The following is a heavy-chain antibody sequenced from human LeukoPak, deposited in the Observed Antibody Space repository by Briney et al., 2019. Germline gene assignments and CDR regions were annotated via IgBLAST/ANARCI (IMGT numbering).Heavy chain of an antibody. CDR1: GYTFTSYD. CDR2: MNPNSGNT. CDR3: ARARGSSGFLYY. Sequence: ASVKVSCKASGYTFTSYDINWVRQATGQGLEWMGWMNPNSGNTGYAQKFQGRVTMTRNTSISTAYMELSSLRSEDTAVYYCARARGSSGFLYYWGQGTLVTVSS. J-gene: IGHJ4*02. V-gene: IGHV1-8*01. D-gene: IGHD3-22*01.